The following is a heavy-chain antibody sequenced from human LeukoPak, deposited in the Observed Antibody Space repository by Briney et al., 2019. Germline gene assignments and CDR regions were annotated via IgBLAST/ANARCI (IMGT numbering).Heavy chain of an antibody. CDR3: AASRDYYGSDPEFDY. Sequence: SVKVSCKASGFTFTSSAMQWVRQARGQRLEWIGWIVVGSGNTNYAQKFQERVTITRDMSTSTAYMELSSLRSEDTAVYYCAASRDYYGSDPEFDYWGQGALVTVSS. CDR1: GFTFTSSA. V-gene: IGHV1-58*02. CDR2: IVVGSGNT. D-gene: IGHD3-10*01. J-gene: IGHJ4*02.